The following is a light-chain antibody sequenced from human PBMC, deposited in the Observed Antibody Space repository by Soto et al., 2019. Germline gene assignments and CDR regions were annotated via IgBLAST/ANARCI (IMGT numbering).Light chain of an antibody. CDR3: QCYSSSLSIT. V-gene: IGKV3-20*01. Sequence: EIVLTQSPGILSLSPGERATLSCRASQSVRNTYLAWYQQKPGQAPRLLIHGASSRATGIPDRFSGSGSGTDFTLTISRLEPEDFAVYYCQCYSSSLSITFGQGTRLDIK. CDR1: QSVRNTY. CDR2: GAS. J-gene: IGKJ5*01.